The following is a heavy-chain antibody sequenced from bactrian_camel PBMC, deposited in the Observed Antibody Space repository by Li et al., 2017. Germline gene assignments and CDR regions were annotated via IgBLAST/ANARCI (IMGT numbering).Heavy chain of an antibody. CDR1: GFTFSTYD. Sequence: HVQLVESGGGSVQPGGSLRLSCVASGFTFSTYDIHWVRQAPGKGLEWVSVMISTGGRTYYADSVKGRFTISRDNAKNILHLQLNSLKTEDSAMYYCAKRTAYGRLLYSGGDKDYWGQGTQVTVS. CDR2: MISTGGRT. CDR3: AKRTAYGRLLYSGGDKDY. J-gene: IGHJ4*01. V-gene: IGHV3S1*01. D-gene: IGHD6*01.